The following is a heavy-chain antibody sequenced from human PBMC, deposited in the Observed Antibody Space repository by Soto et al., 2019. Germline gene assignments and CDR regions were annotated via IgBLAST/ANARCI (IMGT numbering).Heavy chain of an antibody. V-gene: IGHV1-46*01. CDR2: INPSGGST. D-gene: IGHD6-19*01. J-gene: IGHJ3*02. Sequence: ASVKVSCKASGYTFTSYYMHWVRQAPGQGLEWMGIINPSGGSTSYAQKFQGRVTMTRDTSTSTVYMELGSLRSEDTAVYYCARERAQMVTGESSGWYNAFDIWGQGTMVTVSS. CDR1: GYTFTSYY. CDR3: ARERAQMVTGESSGWYNAFDI.